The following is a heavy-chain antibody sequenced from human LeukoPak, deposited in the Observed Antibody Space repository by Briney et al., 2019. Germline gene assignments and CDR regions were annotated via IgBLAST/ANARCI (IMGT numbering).Heavy chain of an antibody. CDR3: ASHFWNYYLLDY. CDR2: ISGSGSYI. J-gene: IGHJ4*02. V-gene: IGHV3-21*01. CDR1: GFSFSTYS. D-gene: IGHD3-3*02. Sequence: GGSLRLSCAASGFSFSTYSMNWVRQAPGKGLECVSSISGSGSYIYYADSVKGRFTTSRDNAKNSLFLQMNSLRAEDTAIYYCASHFWNYYLLDYWGQGILVTVPS.